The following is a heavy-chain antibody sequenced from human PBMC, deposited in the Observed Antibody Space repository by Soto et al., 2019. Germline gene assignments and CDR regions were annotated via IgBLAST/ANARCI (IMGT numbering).Heavy chain of an antibody. Sequence: GGSLRLSCTASGFTFGDYAMSWFRQAPGKGLEWVGFIRSKAYGGTTEYAASVKGRFTISRDDSKSIAHLQMNSLKTEDTAVYYCTRDIPYGYYYDSSGYPFDYWGQGTLVTVSS. V-gene: IGHV3-49*03. CDR3: TRDIPYGYYYDSSGYPFDY. D-gene: IGHD3-22*01. CDR1: GFTFGDYA. J-gene: IGHJ4*02. CDR2: IRSKAYGGTT.